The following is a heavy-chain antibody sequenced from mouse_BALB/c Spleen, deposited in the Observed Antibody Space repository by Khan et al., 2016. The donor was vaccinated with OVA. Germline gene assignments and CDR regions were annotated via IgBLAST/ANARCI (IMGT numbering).Heavy chain of an antibody. CDR2: IWAGGST. J-gene: IGHJ2*01. CDR1: GYSLTRYG. D-gene: IGHD3-3*01. Sequence: VQLQESGPGLVAPSQSLSITCTVYGYSLTRYGVHWVRQPPGKGLEWLGLIWAGGSTNYNWALMSRLSISIDNSKSLVFLIMNSLQTVDTALYYCARSKYRARYWGQGTTLTVSS. V-gene: IGHV2-9*02. CDR3: ARSKYRARY.